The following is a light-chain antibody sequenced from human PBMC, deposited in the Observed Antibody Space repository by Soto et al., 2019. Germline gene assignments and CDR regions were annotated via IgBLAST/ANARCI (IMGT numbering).Light chain of an antibody. V-gene: IGKV1-39*01. J-gene: IGKJ2*01. CDR2: AAS. Sequence: DIQMTQSPSSLSASVGDRVTITCRASQSISNYLNWYQQKPGKAPDLLIYAASTLQSGVPSRFNGSGSETDFTLTISSLQPDDFATYFCQQYNSYPYTFGQGTKVDIK. CDR3: QQYNSYPYT. CDR1: QSISNY.